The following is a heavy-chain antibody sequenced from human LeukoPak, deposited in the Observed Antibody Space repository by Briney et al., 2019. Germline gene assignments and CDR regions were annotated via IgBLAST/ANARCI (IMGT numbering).Heavy chain of an antibody. Sequence: SETLSLTCTVSGGSISSYYWSWIRQPPGKGLEGIGYIYYSGSTNYNPSLKSRVTISVDTSKNQFSLKLSSVTAADAAVYYCATMPFYDFWSGSFGAFDIWGQGTMVTVSS. CDR1: GGSISSYY. V-gene: IGHV4-59*01. D-gene: IGHD3-3*01. CDR2: IYYSGST. CDR3: ATMPFYDFWSGSFGAFDI. J-gene: IGHJ3*02.